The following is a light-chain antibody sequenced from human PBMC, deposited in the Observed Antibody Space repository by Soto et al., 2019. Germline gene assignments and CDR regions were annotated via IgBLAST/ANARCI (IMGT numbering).Light chain of an antibody. V-gene: IGLV2-14*01. CDR2: EVT. CDR3: SSYSSSSTVYV. Sequence: QSALTQPGAVSGSPGQSITIACTGTCSDVGYYKYVSWYQQYPGKAPKLLFYEVTNRPSGVSTRFSGSKSGNTASLTISGLQAEDEADYYCSSYSSSSTVYVFGTGTKVTVL. CDR1: CSDVGYYKY. J-gene: IGLJ1*01.